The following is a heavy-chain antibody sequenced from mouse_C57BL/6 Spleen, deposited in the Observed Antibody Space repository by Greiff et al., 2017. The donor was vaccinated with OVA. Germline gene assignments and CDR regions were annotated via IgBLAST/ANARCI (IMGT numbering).Heavy chain of an antibody. CDR1: GYTFTDYE. CDR2: IDPETGGT. CDR3: TKFITTVVGPEYFDV. D-gene: IGHD1-1*01. J-gene: IGHJ1*03. V-gene: IGHV1-15*01. Sequence: QVQLKESGAELVRPGASVTLSCKASGYTFTDYEMHWVKQTPVHGLEWIGAIDPETGGTAYNQKFKGKAILTADKSSSTAYMELRSLTSEDSAVYYCTKFITTVVGPEYFDVWGTGTTVTVSS.